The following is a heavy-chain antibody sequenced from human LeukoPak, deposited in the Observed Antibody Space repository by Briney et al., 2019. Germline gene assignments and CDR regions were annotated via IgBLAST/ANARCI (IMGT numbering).Heavy chain of an antibody. CDR3: ARAVDTAMVF. J-gene: IGHJ4*02. CDR1: GFTFSSYS. CDR2: ISSSSSYI. Sequence: GGSLRLSCGASGFTFSSYSMNWVRQAPGKGLEWVSSISSSSSYIYYADSVKGRFTISRDNAKNSLYLQMNSLRAEDTALYYCARAVDTAMVFRGQGTLVTVSS. V-gene: IGHV3-21*01. D-gene: IGHD5-18*01.